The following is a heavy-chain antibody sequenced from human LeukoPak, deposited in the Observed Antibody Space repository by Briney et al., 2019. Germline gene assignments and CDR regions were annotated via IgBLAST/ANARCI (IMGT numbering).Heavy chain of an antibody. V-gene: IGHV4-38-2*02. CDR1: GYSISSGYY. CDR3: ARRDRRWYGSGGPDY. J-gene: IGHJ4*02. D-gene: IGHD3-10*01. Sequence: PSETLSLTCTVSGYSISSGYYWGWIRQPPGKGLEWIGSIYHSGSTYYNPSLKSRVTISVDTSKNQFSLKLSSVTAADTAVYYCARRDRRWYGSGGPDYWGQGTLVTVSS. CDR2: IYHSGST.